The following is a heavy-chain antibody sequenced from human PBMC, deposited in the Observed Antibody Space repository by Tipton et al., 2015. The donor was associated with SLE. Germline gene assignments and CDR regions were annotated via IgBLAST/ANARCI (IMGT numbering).Heavy chain of an antibody. CDR2: MYYSGST. J-gene: IGHJ6*02. Sequence: TLSLTCTVSGDSISSGSYYWSWIRQPPGKGLEWIGYMYYSGSTNYNPSLKSRVTIFVDTSKNQISLKLSSVTAADTAVYYCAGSNRAGYFYYGMDVWGQGTTVTVSS. D-gene: IGHD1-14*01. CDR1: GDSISSGSYY. V-gene: IGHV4-61*01. CDR3: AGSNRAGYFYYGMDV.